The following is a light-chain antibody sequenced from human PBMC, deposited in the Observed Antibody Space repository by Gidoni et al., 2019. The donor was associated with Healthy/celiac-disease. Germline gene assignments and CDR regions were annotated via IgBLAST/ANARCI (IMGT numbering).Light chain of an antibody. Sequence: EIVMKQSPATLSVAPGERATLSCRASQSVRSNLAWYQQKPGKAPRLLIYGAFTSATVIPARFSGSGSGTEFTLTISSLQSEDFAVYYCQQYNNWPPLTFGGGTKVEIK. J-gene: IGKJ4*01. CDR1: QSVRSN. CDR2: GAF. CDR3: QQYNNWPPLT. V-gene: IGKV3-15*01.